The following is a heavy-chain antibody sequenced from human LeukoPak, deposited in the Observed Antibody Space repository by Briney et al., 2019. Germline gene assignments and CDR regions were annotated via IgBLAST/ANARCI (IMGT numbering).Heavy chain of an antibody. D-gene: IGHD3-22*01. V-gene: IGHV4-38-2*01. J-gene: IGHJ4*02. Sequence: ASETLSLTCAVSGYSISSGYYWGWIRQPPGKGLEWIGSMHYSGITYYNPSLKSRVTISVDTSKNQFSLKLTSVSAADSAVYSCARAYSSSRRYENDCWGQGTLVTVSS. CDR3: ARAYSSSRRYENDC. CDR2: MHYSGIT. CDR1: GYSISSGYY.